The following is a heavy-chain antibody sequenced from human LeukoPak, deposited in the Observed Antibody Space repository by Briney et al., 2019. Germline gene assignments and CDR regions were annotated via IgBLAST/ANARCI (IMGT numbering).Heavy chain of an antibody. CDR2: INHSGST. CDR1: GGSFSGYY. V-gene: IGHV4-34*01. J-gene: IGHJ4*02. Sequence: PSETLSLTCAVYGGSFSGYYWSWIRQPPGKGLEWIGEINHSGSTNYNPSLKSRVTISVDTSKNQFSLKLSSVTAADTAVYYCARDRAWVYDYVWGSYRYTGGFDYWGQGTLVTVSS. D-gene: IGHD3-16*02. CDR3: ARDRAWVYDYVWGSYRYTGGFDY.